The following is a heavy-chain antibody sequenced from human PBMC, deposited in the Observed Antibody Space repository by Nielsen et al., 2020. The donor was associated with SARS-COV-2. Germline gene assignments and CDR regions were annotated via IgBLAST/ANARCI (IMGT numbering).Heavy chain of an antibody. J-gene: IGHJ4*02. V-gene: IGHV1-8*01. Sequence: ASVKVSCKASGYTFTSYDINWVRQATGQGLEWMGWMNPNSGNTGYAQKFQGRVTMTRNTSISTAYMELSSLRSEDTAVYYCERVVDSSPDGYNSDYWGQGTLVTVSS. CDR2: MNPNSGNT. CDR1: GYTFTSYD. CDR3: ERVVDSSPDGYNSDY. D-gene: IGHD5-24*01.